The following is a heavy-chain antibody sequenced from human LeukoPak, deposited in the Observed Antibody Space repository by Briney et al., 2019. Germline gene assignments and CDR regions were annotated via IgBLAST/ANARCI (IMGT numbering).Heavy chain of an antibody. J-gene: IGHJ4*02. CDR1: EFTFSSYS. Sequence: PGGSLRLPCAASEFTFSSYSMNWVRQAPGKGLQWVSYITGSGSGIHYADSVKGRFTISRDNAKNTLYLQMNSLRDEDTAVYYCASPHSGYGWGQGTLVTVSS. D-gene: IGHD5-12*01. CDR3: ASPHSGYG. CDR2: ITGSGSGI. V-gene: IGHV3-48*02.